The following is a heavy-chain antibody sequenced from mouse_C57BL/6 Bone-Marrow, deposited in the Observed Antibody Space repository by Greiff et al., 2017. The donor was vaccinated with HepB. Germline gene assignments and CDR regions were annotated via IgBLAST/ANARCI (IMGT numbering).Heavy chain of an antibody. J-gene: IGHJ4*01. CDR2: IDPENGDT. Sequence: EVQLQQSGAELVRPGASVKLSCTASGFNIKDDYMHWVKQRPEQGLEWIGWIDPENGDTEYASKFQGKATITADTSSNTANLQLSSLTSEDSAVYDCSDYYGMDYGGQGTSVTVSS. CDR3: SDYYGMDY. V-gene: IGHV14-4*01. CDR1: GFNIKDDY.